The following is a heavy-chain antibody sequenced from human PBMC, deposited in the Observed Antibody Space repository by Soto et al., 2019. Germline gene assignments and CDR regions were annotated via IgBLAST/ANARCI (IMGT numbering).Heavy chain of an antibody. D-gene: IGHD2-8*01. CDR1: GYTFTSYG. CDR3: ARDGEGYCTNGVCYTRTQKDYYYYYGMDV. Sequence: ASVKVSCKASGYTFTSYGISWVRQAPGQGLEWMGWISAYNGNTNYAQKLQGRVTMTTDTSTSTAYMELRSLRSDDTAVYYCARDGEGYCTNGVCYTRTQKDYYYYYGMDVWGQGTTVTVSS. CDR2: ISAYNGNT. V-gene: IGHV1-18*01. J-gene: IGHJ6*02.